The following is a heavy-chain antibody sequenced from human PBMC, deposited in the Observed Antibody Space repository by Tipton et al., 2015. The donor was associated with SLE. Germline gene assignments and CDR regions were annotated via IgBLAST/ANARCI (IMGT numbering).Heavy chain of an antibody. Sequence: VQLVQSGAEVKKPEESLKISCKGSGYSFTSYWIGWVRQMPGKGLEWMGIIYPGDSDTRYSPSFQGQVTISADKSISTAYLQWSSLKASDTAMYYCARQPGYSSGWDAYFDYWGQGTLVTVSS. CDR3: ARQPGYSSGWDAYFDY. J-gene: IGHJ4*02. V-gene: IGHV5-51*01. D-gene: IGHD6-19*01. CDR1: GYSFTSYW. CDR2: IYPGDSDT.